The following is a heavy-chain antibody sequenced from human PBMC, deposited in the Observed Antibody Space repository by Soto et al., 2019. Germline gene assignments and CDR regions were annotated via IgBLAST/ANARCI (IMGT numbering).Heavy chain of an antibody. J-gene: IGHJ4*02. CDR1: GGSISSYY. V-gene: IGHV4-59*01. CDR3: ARGYSYDNKSGFDY. Sequence: QVQLQESGPGLVKPSETLSLTCTVSGGSISSYYWSWFRQPPGKELEWIGYIYYRGSTNYNPSLKSRVTISVDTSKNQFSLKLSSVTAADTAVYYCARGYSYDNKSGFDYWGQGTLVTVSS. CDR2: IYYRGST. D-gene: IGHD3-22*01.